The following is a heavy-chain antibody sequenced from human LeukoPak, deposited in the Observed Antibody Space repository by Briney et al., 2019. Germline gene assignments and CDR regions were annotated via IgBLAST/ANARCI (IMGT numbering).Heavy chain of an antibody. J-gene: IGHJ6*03. D-gene: IGHD5-24*01. V-gene: IGHV1-8*03. CDR3: ARTRGEGYGYTYYYYYYYMDV. CDR2: MNPNSGNT. Sequence: GASVKVSCKASGYTFTSYDINWVRQATGQGREWMGWMNPNSGNTGYAQKFQGRVTITSNTSISTAYMELSSLRYEDTAVYYCARTRGEGYGYTYYYYYYYMDVWGKGTTVTVSS. CDR1: GYTFTSYD.